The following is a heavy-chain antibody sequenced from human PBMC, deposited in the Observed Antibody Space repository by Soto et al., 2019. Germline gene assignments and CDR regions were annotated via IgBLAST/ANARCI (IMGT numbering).Heavy chain of an antibody. J-gene: IGHJ6*03. Sequence: SETMSLTCTVSGGSISSGCYYWSWIRKHPGKGLEWIGYIYYSGSTYYNPSLKSRVTISVDTSKNQFSLKLSSVTAADTAVYYCARVGSGSYSFYYYYMDVWGKGTTVTVSS. CDR1: GGSISSGCYY. CDR3: ARVGSGSYSFYYYYMDV. V-gene: IGHV4-31*03. D-gene: IGHD3-10*01. CDR2: IYYSGST.